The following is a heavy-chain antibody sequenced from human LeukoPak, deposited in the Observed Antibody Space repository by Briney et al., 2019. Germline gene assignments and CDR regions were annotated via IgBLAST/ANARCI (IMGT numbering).Heavy chain of an antibody. Sequence: SETLSLTCTVSGGSISSYYWSWIRQPPGKGLEWIGYIYYSGSTNYNPSLKSRVTISVDTSKNQFSLKLSSVTAADTAVYYCARHPQSITGTTGAFDIWGQGTMVTVSS. CDR1: GGSISSYY. V-gene: IGHV4-59*08. CDR3: ARHPQSITGTTGAFDI. CDR2: IYYSGST. D-gene: IGHD1-7*01. J-gene: IGHJ3*02.